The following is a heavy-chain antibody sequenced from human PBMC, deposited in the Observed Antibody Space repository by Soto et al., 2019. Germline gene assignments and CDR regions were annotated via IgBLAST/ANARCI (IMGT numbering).Heavy chain of an antibody. CDR2: ISSSSSTI. CDR1: GFTFSSYS. D-gene: IGHD3-22*01. CDR3: ARVRGYYRDARFDY. J-gene: IGHJ4*02. Sequence: GGSLRLSCAASGFTFSSYSMNWVRQAPGKGLEWVSYISSSSSTIYYADSVKGRFTISRDNAKNSLYLQMNSLRDEDTAVYYCARVRGYYRDARFDYWGQGTLVTVSS. V-gene: IGHV3-48*02.